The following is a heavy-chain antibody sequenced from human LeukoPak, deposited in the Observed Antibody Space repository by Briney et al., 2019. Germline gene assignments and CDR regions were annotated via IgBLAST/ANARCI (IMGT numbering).Heavy chain of an antibody. J-gene: IGHJ4*02. Sequence: PGRSLRLSCAASGFTFHDYAMHWVRQAPGKGLEWVSGIRWNSGGIAYADSVKGRFTISRDNAKNSLYLQMNSLRAEDTAWYYCANGDDSSGYYYSWTYWGQGTLVTVSS. D-gene: IGHD3-22*01. V-gene: IGHV3-9*01. CDR2: IRWNSGGI. CDR1: GFTFHDYA. CDR3: ANGDDSSGYYYSWTY.